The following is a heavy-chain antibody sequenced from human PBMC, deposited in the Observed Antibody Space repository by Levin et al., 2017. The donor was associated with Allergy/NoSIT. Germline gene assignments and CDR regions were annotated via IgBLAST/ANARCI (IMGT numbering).Heavy chain of an antibody. V-gene: IGHV3-9*01. D-gene: IGHD5-18*01. CDR3: TKDLFRGYSLGSKFEEYGVDG. J-gene: IGHJ6*02. CDR2: ISWSSHSI. Sequence: PGGSLRLSCEASGFIFEDYAMHWVRQAPGKGLEWVAGISWSSHSICYADSVKGRFTISRDNAKNSLYLQMYSLRFEDTALYYCTKDLFRGYSLGSKFEEYGVDGWG. CDR1: GFIFEDYA.